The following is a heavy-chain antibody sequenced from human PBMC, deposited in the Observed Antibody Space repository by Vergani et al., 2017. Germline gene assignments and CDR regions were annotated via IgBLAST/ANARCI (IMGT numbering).Heavy chain of an antibody. Sequence: QVQLVQSGAEVKKPGASVKVSCKASGYIFTSYAMHWVRQAPGQRLEWMGWINAGNGNTKFSQKFQGRVSISRDASARTADMELRSLRSEETAVYYCARGDFWSGYPSPFDYWGQGTLVTVSS. CDR2: INAGNGNT. J-gene: IGHJ4*02. D-gene: IGHD3-3*01. CDR3: ARGDFWSGYPSPFDY. V-gene: IGHV1-3*01. CDR1: GYIFTSYA.